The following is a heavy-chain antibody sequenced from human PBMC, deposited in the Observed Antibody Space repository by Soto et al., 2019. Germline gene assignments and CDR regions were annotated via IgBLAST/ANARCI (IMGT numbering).Heavy chain of an antibody. V-gene: IGHV3-23*01. CDR1: GFTFSSYA. Sequence: LRLSCAASGFTFSSYAMSWVRQAPGKGLELVSAISVSGGSTYYAASVKGRFTISRDNSKNTLYLQMNSLRAEDTAVSYCAKLAAAYSYWGQGTLVTVSS. CDR3: AKLAAAYSY. CDR2: ISVSGGST. D-gene: IGHD6-13*01. J-gene: IGHJ4*02.